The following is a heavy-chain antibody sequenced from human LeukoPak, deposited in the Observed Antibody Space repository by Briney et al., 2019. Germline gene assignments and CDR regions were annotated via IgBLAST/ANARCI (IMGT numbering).Heavy chain of an antibody. D-gene: IGHD6-13*01. V-gene: IGHV3-21*01. CDR2: ISTSSSYI. CDR1: GFTFSRNS. CDR3: ARGVAAAGKGVVNFDY. Sequence: GGSLRLSCAASGFTFSRNSMNWVRQAPGKGLEWVSSISTSSSYIYYADSVKGRFTISRDNAKNSLYLQMNSLRAEDTAVYYCARGVAAAGKGVVNFDYWGQGTLVTVSS. J-gene: IGHJ4*02.